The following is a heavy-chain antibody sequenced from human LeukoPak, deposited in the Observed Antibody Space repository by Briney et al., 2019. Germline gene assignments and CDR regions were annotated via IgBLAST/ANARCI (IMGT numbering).Heavy chain of an antibody. CDR1: GFIVSSNY. V-gene: IGHV3-53*01. CDR3: ARDPHGYNSYFDY. D-gene: IGHD5-24*01. J-gene: IGHJ4*02. CDR2: IYTDGST. Sequence: GGSLGLSCAASGFIVSSNYMNWVRQAPGKGLEWVSVIYTDGSTYYADSVKGRLTISRDISRNTVHLQMNSLRAGDTAVYYCARDPHGYNSYFDYWGQGTLVTVSS.